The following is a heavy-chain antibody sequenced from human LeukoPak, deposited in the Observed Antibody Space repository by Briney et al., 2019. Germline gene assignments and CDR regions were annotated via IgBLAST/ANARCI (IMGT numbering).Heavy chain of an antibody. CDR1: GYTFTSYY. CDR3: ASTYCSGGSCYSGYYYYYGMDV. CDR2: INPSGGST. J-gene: IGHJ6*02. D-gene: IGHD2-15*01. Sequence: ASVKVSCKASGYTFTSYYMHWVRQAPGQGLEWMGIINPSGGSTSYAQKFQGRVTMTRDTSTSTVYMELSSLISEDTAVYYCASTYCSGGSCYSGYYYYYGMDVWGQGTTVTVSS. V-gene: IGHV1-46*01.